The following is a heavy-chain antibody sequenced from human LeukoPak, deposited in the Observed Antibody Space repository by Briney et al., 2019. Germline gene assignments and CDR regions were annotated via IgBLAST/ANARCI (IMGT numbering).Heavy chain of an antibody. V-gene: IGHV3-30*02. D-gene: IGHD3-16*01. CDR1: GFSFSSYG. Sequence: GGSLRLSCAASGFSFSSYGMHWVRQAPGKGLEWVAFIRYDGSNEYYADSVKGRFTISRDNSKNTVYLEVSSLTAEDTAVYYCAKDDAWLRFGEWSQGTLVTVSS. J-gene: IGHJ4*02. CDR3: AKDDAWLRFGE. CDR2: IRYDGSNE.